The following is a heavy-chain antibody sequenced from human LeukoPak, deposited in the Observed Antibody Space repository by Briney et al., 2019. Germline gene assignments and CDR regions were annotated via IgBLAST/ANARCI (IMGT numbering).Heavy chain of an antibody. J-gene: IGHJ4*02. V-gene: IGHV3-30*02. Sequence: GGSLRLSCAASGFTFSSYGMHWVRQAPGKGLEWVAFIRYDGSNKYYADSVKGRFTISRDNSKNTLYLQMNGLRAEDTAVYYCASTIQWLVYFDYWGQGTLVTVSS. CDR1: GFTFSSYG. CDR2: IRYDGSNK. D-gene: IGHD6-19*01. CDR3: ASTIQWLVYFDY.